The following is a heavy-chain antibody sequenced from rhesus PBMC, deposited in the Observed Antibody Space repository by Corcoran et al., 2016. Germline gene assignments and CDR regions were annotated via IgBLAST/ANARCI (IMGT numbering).Heavy chain of an antibody. D-gene: IGHD1-20*01. Sequence: QLVGTGGGLVQPGGSLRLSWEAARFTFSSFAMSWVRQAPGKGLEWVSGISYTGDTTFYADSVKGRFTISRDNSRDTISLQMNSLRTEDTAMYFCAKGGFGWNRDRFDLWGAGVVVTVSS. CDR1: RFTFSSFA. CDR2: ISYTGDTT. V-gene: IGHV3S5*01. CDR3: AKGGFGWNRDRFDL. J-gene: IGHJ5-1*01.